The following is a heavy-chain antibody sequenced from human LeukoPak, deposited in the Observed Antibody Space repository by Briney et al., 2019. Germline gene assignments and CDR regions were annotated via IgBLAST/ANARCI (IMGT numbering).Heavy chain of an antibody. CDR1: GFTFSSYA. J-gene: IGHJ4*02. D-gene: IGHD3-22*01. CDR3: AKDDYDSSGYYYVGKFDY. V-gene: IGHV3-23*01. CDR2: ISGSGGST. Sequence: GGSLRLSCAASGFTFSSYAMSWVRQAPGKGLEWVSAISGSGGSTYYADSVKGRFTISRDNSKNTLYLQMNSLRAEDTAVYYCAKDDYDSSGYYYVGKFDYWGQGTLVTVSS.